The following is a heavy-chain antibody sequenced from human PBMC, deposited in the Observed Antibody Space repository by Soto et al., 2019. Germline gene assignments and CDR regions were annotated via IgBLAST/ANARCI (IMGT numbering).Heavy chain of an antibody. CDR2: ISDDGNNK. J-gene: IGHJ6*02. Sequence: QVQVVESGGGVVQPGRSLRLSCAASAFSFSNYGIHWVRQAPGKGLEWVAVISDDGNNKYYADSVKGRFTISRDNSKNTLYLQMNSLRPEDTAVYYCAKGRREYTFGHMAAHYGIDVWGQGTTVTVSS. CDR3: AKGRREYTFGHMAAHYGIDV. V-gene: IGHV3-30*18. D-gene: IGHD5-18*01. CDR1: AFSFSNYG.